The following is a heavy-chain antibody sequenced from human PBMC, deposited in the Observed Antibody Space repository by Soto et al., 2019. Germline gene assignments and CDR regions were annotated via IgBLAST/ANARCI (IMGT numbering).Heavy chain of an antibody. V-gene: IGHV3-21*01. Sequence: EVQLVESGGGLVQRGGSLRLSCAASGFIFTSYSMVWVRQAPGKGLEWVSSISSRSDSIYYADSVKGRFTISRDNAQNSLYLQMNSLTSEDTAVYYCASDRSADRFVQYFQHWGPGTLVTVSS. CDR2: ISSRSDSI. CDR3: ASDRSADRFVQYFQH. J-gene: IGHJ1*01. D-gene: IGHD6-19*01. CDR1: GFIFTSYS.